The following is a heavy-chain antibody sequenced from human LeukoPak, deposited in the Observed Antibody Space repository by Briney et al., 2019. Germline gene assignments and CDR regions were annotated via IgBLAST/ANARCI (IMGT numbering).Heavy chain of an antibody. V-gene: IGHV5-51*01. CDR2: IYPGDSDT. D-gene: IGHD5-24*01. Sequence: GESLKISCKGSGYSFNNYWIGWVRQMPGKGLEWMGNIYPGDSDTRYSPSFQGQVTISADKSISTAYLQWSSLKASDTATYYCARRRGDGYNSPSDYWGQGTLVTVSS. CDR1: GYSFNNYW. J-gene: IGHJ4*02. CDR3: ARRRGDGYNSPSDY.